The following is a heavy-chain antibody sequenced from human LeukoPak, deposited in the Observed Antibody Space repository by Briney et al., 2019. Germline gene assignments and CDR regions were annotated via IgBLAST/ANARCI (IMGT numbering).Heavy chain of an antibody. CDR1: GFTFSNYG. V-gene: IGHV4-34*08. J-gene: IGHJ5*02. CDR3: AVRAGGYYWFDP. Sequence: KSGGSLRLSCAASGFTFSNYGMSWIRQPPGKGLEWIGEINHSGSTNYNPSLKSRVTISVDTSKNQFSLKLSSVTAADTAVYYCAVRAGGYYWFDPWGQGTLVTVSS. CDR2: INHSGST. D-gene: IGHD3-22*01.